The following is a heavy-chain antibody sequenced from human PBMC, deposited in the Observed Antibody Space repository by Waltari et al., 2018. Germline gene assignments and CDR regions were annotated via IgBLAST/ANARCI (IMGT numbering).Heavy chain of an antibody. Sequence: QVQLQQWGAGLLKPSETLSLTCAVYGGSFSGYYWSWIRQPPGKGLEWIGEINHSGSNNYNPSLKSRVTISVDTSKNQFSLKLSSVTAADTAVYYCARGLHSHSGGVVVPAARSGFDPWGQGTLVTVSS. CDR1: GGSFSGYY. CDR3: ARGLHSHSGGVVVPAARSGFDP. D-gene: IGHD2-2*01. V-gene: IGHV4-34*01. J-gene: IGHJ5*02. CDR2: INHSGSN.